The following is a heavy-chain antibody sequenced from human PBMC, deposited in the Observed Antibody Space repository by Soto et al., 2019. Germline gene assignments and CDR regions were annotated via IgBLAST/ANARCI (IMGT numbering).Heavy chain of an antibody. Sequence: QVQLVESGGGVVQPGRSLRLSCAASGFTFSSYGMHWVRQAPGKGLEWVAVIWYDGSNKYYADSVKGRFTISRDNSKNTLYLQMNSLRAEDTAVYYCARKGKTAIDTYYYYYYGMDVWGQGTTVTVSS. CDR2: IWYDGSNK. D-gene: IGHD5-18*01. CDR3: ARKGKTAIDTYYYYYYGMDV. J-gene: IGHJ6*02. CDR1: GFTFSSYG. V-gene: IGHV3-33*01.